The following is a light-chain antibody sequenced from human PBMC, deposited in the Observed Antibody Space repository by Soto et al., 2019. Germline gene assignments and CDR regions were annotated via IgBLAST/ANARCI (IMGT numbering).Light chain of an antibody. CDR1: QTLRRTY. Sequence: EIVLMQSPGALSLSPGERATLSCRASQTLRRTYIAWYQQKPGQAPRVLIYGASKRATGIPDRFSGSGSGTDFSLTISRLEPEDFAVYYCHQYDNAPHTYGQGTKLDIK. J-gene: IGKJ2*01. CDR2: GAS. CDR3: HQYDNAPHT. V-gene: IGKV3-20*01.